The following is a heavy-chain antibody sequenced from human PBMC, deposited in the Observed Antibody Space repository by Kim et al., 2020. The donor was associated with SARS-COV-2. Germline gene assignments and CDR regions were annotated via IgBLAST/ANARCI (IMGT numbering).Heavy chain of an antibody. J-gene: IGHJ4*02. CDR3: ARDAFVVWLGGSGMIFDY. V-gene: IGHV4-4*02. Sequence: SETLSLTCAVSGGSISSSNWWSWVRQPPGKGLEWIGEIYHSGSTNYNPSLKSRVTISVDKSKNQFSLKLSSVTAADTAVYYCARDAFVVWLGGSGMIFDYWGQGTLVTVSS. CDR2: IYHSGST. D-gene: IGHD3-10*01. CDR1: GGSISSSNW.